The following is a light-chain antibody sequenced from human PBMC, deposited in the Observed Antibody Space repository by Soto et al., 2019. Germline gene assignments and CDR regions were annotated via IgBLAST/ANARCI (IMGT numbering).Light chain of an antibody. CDR3: AAWDDSLSAFV. CDR2: VDD. V-gene: IGLV1-47*02. J-gene: IGLJ1*01. CDR1: NSNIGNND. Sequence: QSVLTQPPSASGTSGQRVTISCSGSNSNIGNNDVYWYRHLPGTAPRLLIYVDDQRPSGVPDRFSGSKSGTSASLAISGLRSDDEADYYCAAWDDSLSAFVFATGTKVTVL.